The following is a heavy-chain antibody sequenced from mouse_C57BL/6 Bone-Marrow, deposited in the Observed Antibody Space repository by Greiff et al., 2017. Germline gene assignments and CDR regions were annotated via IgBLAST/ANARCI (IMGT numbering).Heavy chain of an antibody. D-gene: IGHD1-1*01. CDR2: IYPGSGST. CDR3: ARSPYYYGSSPSWFAY. J-gene: IGHJ2*01. CDR1: GYTFTSYW. V-gene: IGHV1-55*01. Sequence: QVQLQQPGAELVKPGASVKMSCKASGYTFTSYWITWVKQRPGQGLEWIGDIYPGSGSTNYNEKFKSKATLTVDTSSSTAYMQLSSLTSEDSAVYYCARSPYYYGSSPSWFAYWGQGTTLTVSS.